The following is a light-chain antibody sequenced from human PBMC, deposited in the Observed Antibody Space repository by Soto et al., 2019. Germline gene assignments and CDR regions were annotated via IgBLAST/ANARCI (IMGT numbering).Light chain of an antibody. V-gene: IGKV3-20*01. CDR1: QSVSTTS. J-gene: IGKJ1*01. CDR3: QQYGSSPRT. CDR2: GAS. Sequence: EIVLTQSPGTLSLSSGERVTLSCTASQSVSTTSLAWYQQKPGQAPRLLIYGASFRATGIPDRFSGSGSGTDFTLTISILEPEDFAVYYCQQYGSSPRTFGQGTKVEIK.